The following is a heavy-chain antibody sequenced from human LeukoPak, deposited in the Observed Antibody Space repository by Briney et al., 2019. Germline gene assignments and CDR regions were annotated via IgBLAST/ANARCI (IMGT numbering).Heavy chain of an antibody. V-gene: IGHV3-53*01. CDR3: ARSGSGWFDY. D-gene: IGHD6-19*01. CDR2: IYAGGDT. J-gene: IGHJ4*02. Sequence: GGSLRLSCAASGFSVSSNFMSSVRQAPGKGLEWVSVIYAGGDTYYADSVKGRFTISRDNFKNTVYLQMNSLRAEDTGMYYCARSGSGWFDYWGQGTLVTVS. CDR1: GFSVSSNF.